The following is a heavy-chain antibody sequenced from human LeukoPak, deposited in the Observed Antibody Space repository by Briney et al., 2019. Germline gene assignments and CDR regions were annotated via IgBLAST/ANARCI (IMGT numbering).Heavy chain of an antibody. CDR1: GFTFSSYA. J-gene: IGHJ5*02. Sequence: GGSLRLSCAASGFTFSSYAVSWVRQAPGKGLEWVSIIYSGDRTYYADSVKGRFTISRDNAKNTMYLQMKRLRAEDTAVYYCARAQGWLQLASWGQGALVTVSS. V-gene: IGHV3-53*01. D-gene: IGHD5-24*01. CDR3: ARAQGWLQLAS. CDR2: IYSGDRT.